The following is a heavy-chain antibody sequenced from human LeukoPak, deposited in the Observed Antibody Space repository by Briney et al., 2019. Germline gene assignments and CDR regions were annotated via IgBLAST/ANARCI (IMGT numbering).Heavy chain of an antibody. V-gene: IGHV1-69*04. Sequence: VASVKVSCKASGGTFSSYAISWVRQAPGQGLEWMGRIIPILGIANYAQKFQGRVTITADKSTSTAYMVLSSLRSEDTAVYYCASPTRDSTLVEWGQGTLVTVSS. D-gene: IGHD2-21*01. CDR2: IIPILGIA. CDR1: GGTFSSYA. J-gene: IGHJ4*02. CDR3: ASPTRDSTLVE.